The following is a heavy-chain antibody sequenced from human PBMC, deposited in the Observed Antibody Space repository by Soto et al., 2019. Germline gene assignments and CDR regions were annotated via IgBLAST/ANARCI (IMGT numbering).Heavy chain of an antibody. V-gene: IGHV3-11*01. CDR3: ARCKRGGDCYSFLS. CDR2: ISSSGSTI. D-gene: IGHD2-21*01. CDR1: GFTFSDYY. J-gene: IGHJ4*02. Sequence: GGSLRLSCAASGFTFSDYYMSWIRQAPGKGLEWVSYISSSGSTIYYADSVKGRFTISRDNAKNSLYLQMNSLRAEDTAVYYCARCKRGGDCYSFLSGGQGTLVTVSS.